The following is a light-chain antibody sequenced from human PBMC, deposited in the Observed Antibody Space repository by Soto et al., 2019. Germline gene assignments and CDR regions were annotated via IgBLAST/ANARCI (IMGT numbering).Light chain of an antibody. CDR3: QQYGNSPQT. CDR1: QNVDKF. J-gene: IGKJ1*01. V-gene: IGKV3-11*01. Sequence: EIELTQSPATLSLSPGETATLSCRASQNVDKFLAWYQQRPGQPPRLLIFDSSNRATGVPVRFSGSGSGTVFTLTISRLEPEDFAVYYCQQYGNSPQTFGQGTTVDI. CDR2: DSS.